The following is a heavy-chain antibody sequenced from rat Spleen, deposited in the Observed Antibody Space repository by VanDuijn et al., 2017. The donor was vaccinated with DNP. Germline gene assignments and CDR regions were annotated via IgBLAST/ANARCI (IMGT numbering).Heavy chain of an antibody. D-gene: IGHD1-6*01. J-gene: IGHJ2*01. CDR2: INSAGSI. CDR1: GYSITSCCR. V-gene: IGHV3-3*01. CDR3: TRGDILRSFDY. Sequence: VQLQESGPGLVEPSQSLSLTCSVTGYSITSCCRWTWIRKFPGHKLEWMGYINSAGSIEYNPSLKGRISITSDTSKNQFFLQVNSVTTADTATYYCTRGDILRSFDYWGQGVMVTVSS.